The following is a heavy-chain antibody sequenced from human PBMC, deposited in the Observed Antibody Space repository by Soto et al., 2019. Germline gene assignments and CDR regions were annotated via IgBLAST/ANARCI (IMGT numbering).Heavy chain of an antibody. CDR2: IYHSGST. CDR3: ARGQVVAAQH. J-gene: IGHJ4*02. Sequence: QLQLQESGSGLVKPSQTLSLTCAVSGGSISSGGYSWSWIRQPPGKGLEWIGYIYHSGSTYYTPSLQSRVTISVDRSKDQCSVKLSSVTAADPAVYNSARGQVVAAQHWGRGTLVTVSS. CDR1: GGSISSGGYS. D-gene: IGHD2-15*01. V-gene: IGHV4-30-2*01.